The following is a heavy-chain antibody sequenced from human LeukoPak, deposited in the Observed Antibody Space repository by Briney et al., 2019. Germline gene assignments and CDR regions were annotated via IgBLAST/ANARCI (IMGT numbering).Heavy chain of an antibody. J-gene: IGHJ4*02. CDR1: GYTFTSYG. CDR3: ARDRIYCSSTSCYEGLDY. V-gene: IGHV1-18*01. Sequence: GASVKVSCKASGYTFTSYGISWVRQAPGHGLERMGWISAYNGNTNYAQKLQGRVTMTTDTSTSTAYMELRSLRSDDTAVYYCARDRIYCSSTSCYEGLDYWGQGTLVTVSS. CDR2: ISAYNGNT. D-gene: IGHD2-2*01.